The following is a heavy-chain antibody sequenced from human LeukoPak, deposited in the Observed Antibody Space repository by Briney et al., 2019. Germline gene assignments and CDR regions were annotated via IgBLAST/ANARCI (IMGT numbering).Heavy chain of an antibody. CDR2: ILYDGSST. V-gene: IGHV3-30-3*01. CDR1: GFTFSHYS. Sequence: GRSLRLSCVASGFTFSHYSLHWVRQAPGKGLEWVTLILYDGSSTYYADSVKGRFTISRDDSKNTLYLQMNSLRPEDTAMYYCARDGLTGRTDGTLDHWGQGTLVTVPS. J-gene: IGHJ4*02. CDR3: ARDGLTGRTDGTLDH. D-gene: IGHD1-20*01.